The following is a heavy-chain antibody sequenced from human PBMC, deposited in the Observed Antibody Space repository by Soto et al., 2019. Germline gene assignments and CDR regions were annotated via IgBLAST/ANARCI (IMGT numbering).Heavy chain of an antibody. Sequence: GGSLRLSCAASGFTFDDYAMHWVRQVPGKGLEWVSSISDDSSYIDYADSLRGRFTVSRDNARNSLYLQIDSLGVEDTAVYYCATPYYFNHWGPGTLVTVSS. CDR3: ATPYYFNH. J-gene: IGHJ1*01. D-gene: IGHD3-16*01. V-gene: IGHV3-21*06. CDR2: ISDDSSYI. CDR1: GFTFDDYA.